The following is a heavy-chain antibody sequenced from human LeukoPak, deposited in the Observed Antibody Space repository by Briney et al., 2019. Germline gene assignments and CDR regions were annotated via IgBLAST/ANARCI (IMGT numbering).Heavy chain of an antibody. V-gene: IGHV3-23*01. D-gene: IGHD4-17*01. CDR2: ISGSGAST. Sequence: GGSLRLSCLTSGFTFSTNAMSWVRQAPGKGLEWISGISGSGASTYYADFVKGRFTISRDNSKNILYFQMNSLRADDTAVYYCAREMDGDYPSYWGQGTLVTVSS. CDR1: GFTFSTNA. J-gene: IGHJ4*02. CDR3: AREMDGDYPSY.